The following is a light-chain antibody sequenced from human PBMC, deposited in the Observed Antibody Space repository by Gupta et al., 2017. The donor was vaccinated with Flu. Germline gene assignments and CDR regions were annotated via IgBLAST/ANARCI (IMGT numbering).Light chain of an antibody. Sequence: HSALPQPASVSGSPGQSITISCTATSSDVGGYKYVSWYQQPPGKAPHLMIYEVSNRPSGVANRFSGSKCGNTATVTISGLQAEDEADYYCSSDTRSSNPYVFGNGTKVTVL. V-gene: IGLV2-14*01. CDR3: SSDTRSSNPYV. CDR1: SSDVGGYKY. CDR2: EVS. J-gene: IGLJ1*01.